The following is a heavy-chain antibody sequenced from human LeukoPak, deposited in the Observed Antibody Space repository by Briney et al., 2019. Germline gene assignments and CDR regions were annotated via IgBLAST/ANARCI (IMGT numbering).Heavy chain of an antibody. Sequence: GGSLRLSCAASGFTFDDYAMHWVRQAPGKGLEWVSGISWNSGSIGYADSVKGRFTISRDNAKNSLYLQMNSLRAEDTAVYYCARLTEYSGSYFKGFDYWGQGTLVTVSS. CDR1: GFTFDDYA. J-gene: IGHJ4*02. CDR3: ARLTEYSGSYFKGFDY. D-gene: IGHD1-26*01. V-gene: IGHV3-9*01. CDR2: ISWNSGSI.